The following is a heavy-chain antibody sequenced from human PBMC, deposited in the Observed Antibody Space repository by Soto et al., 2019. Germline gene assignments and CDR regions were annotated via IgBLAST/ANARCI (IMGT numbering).Heavy chain of an antibody. CDR2: IYSSGAT. CDR3: ERGPFCGNDCYFDV. J-gene: IGHJ4*02. CDR1: GGSISGFY. V-gene: IGHV4-4*07. D-gene: IGHD2-21*02. Sequence: SETLSLTCTVAGGSISGFYWSWVRQPAGKGLEWIGRIYSSGATKYNPSLRNRVTMSVDTSTDQYSLNLASMTAADTAVYFCERGPFCGNDCYFDVWGQGTQVTVSS.